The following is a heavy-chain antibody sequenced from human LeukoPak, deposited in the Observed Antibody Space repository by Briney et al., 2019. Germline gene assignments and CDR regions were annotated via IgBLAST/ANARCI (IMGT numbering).Heavy chain of an antibody. Sequence: GESLKISCKVSGYSFPSYWITWVRQVPGKGLEWMGRIAPSDSYTNYNPSFEGHVTMSVEKSITTVYLQWSSLKASDTAMYFCARANGGRSVFDYWGQGTLVTVSS. CDR2: IAPSDSYT. J-gene: IGHJ4*02. V-gene: IGHV5-10-1*01. D-gene: IGHD4-23*01. CDR1: GYSFPSYW. CDR3: ARANGGRSVFDY.